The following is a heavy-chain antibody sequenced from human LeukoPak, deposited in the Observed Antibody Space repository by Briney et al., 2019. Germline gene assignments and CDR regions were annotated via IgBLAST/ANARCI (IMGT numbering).Heavy chain of an antibody. CDR1: GFTFSSYW. CDR2: IKQDGSEK. D-gene: IGHD3-3*01. CDR3: ARDLVPGFWSGYYGMTFDI. J-gene: IGHJ3*02. Sequence: QPGGSLRLSCAASGFTFSSYWMSWVRQAPGKGLEWVANIKQDGSEKYYVDSVKGRFTISRDNAKNSLYLQMNSLRAEDTAVYYCARDLVPGFWSGYYGMTFDIWGQGTMVTVSS. V-gene: IGHV3-7*01.